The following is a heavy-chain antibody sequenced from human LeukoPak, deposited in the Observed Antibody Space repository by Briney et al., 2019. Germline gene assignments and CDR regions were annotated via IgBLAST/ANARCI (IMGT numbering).Heavy chain of an antibody. V-gene: IGHV4-59*01. CDR2: IYYSGST. J-gene: IGHJ4*02. D-gene: IGHD3-22*01. CDR1: GGSISSYY. CDR3: AIVSPYYYDSSGYYYFDY. Sequence: SETLSLTCTVSGGSISSYYWSWIRQPPGKGLEWIGYIYYSGSTNYNPSLKSRVTISVDTSKNQFSLKLSSVTAADTAVYYCAIVSPYYYDSSGYYYFDYWGQGTLVTVSS.